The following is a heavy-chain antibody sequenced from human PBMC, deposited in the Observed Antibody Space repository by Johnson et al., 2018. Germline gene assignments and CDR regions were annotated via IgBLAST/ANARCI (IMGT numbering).Heavy chain of an antibody. CDR2: IYPRDSDT. J-gene: IGHJ3*02. CDR3: AVPLGYCSFTTCYTDPPVDGFEI. CDR1: GYSFISYW. Sequence: EVQLVQSGAEVTKXGESXKIXCKASGYSFISYWIVWVRQMPGKGLEWMGIIYPRDSDTRYSPSFQGQVPISADQSINTAYLQWSSLKASDTARYYCAVPLGYCSFTTCYTDPPVDGFEIWGQGTMVTVSS. V-gene: IGHV5-51*01. D-gene: IGHD2-2*02.